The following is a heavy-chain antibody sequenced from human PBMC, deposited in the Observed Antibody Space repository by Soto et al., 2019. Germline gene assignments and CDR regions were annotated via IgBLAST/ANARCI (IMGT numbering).Heavy chain of an antibody. CDR3: ARDSDTAMGSDAFDI. D-gene: IGHD5-18*01. V-gene: IGHV1-69*13. J-gene: IGHJ3*02. Sequence: SVKVSCKASGGTFSSYAISWVRQAPGQGLEWMGGIIPIFGTANYAQKFQGRVTITADESTSTAYMELSSLRSDDTAVYYCARDSDTAMGSDAFDIWGQGTMVTVSS. CDR2: IIPIFGTA. CDR1: GGTFSSYA.